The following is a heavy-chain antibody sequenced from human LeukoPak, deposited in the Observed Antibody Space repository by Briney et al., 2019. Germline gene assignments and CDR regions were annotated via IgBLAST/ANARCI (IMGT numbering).Heavy chain of an antibody. CDR3: VGYKFLLSWSAFDS. Sequence: GGSLRLSCAVSGFTSSTAWLTWVRQAPGKGLEWVADMRQDGSDKYYVDSVKGRFFISGDIAKNSVSLHMNRLSVEDTAVYYCVGYKFLLSWSAFDSWGRGTMVTVSS. V-gene: IGHV3-7*01. J-gene: IGHJ3*01. CDR2: MRQDGSDK. D-gene: IGHD6-13*01. CDR1: GFTSSTAW.